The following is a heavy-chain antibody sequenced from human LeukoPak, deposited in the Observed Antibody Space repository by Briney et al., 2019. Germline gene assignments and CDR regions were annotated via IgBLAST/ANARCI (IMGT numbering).Heavy chain of an antibody. Sequence: SETLSLTCTVSGGSISSYYWSWIRQPPGKGLEWIGYIYYSGSTNYNPSLKSRVTISVDTSKNQFSLKLSSVTAADTAVYYCARLWFGELSQIYYFDYWGQGTLVTVSS. J-gene: IGHJ4*02. CDR3: ARLWFGELSQIYYFDY. CDR1: GGSISSYY. D-gene: IGHD3-10*01. CDR2: IYYSGST. V-gene: IGHV4-59*08.